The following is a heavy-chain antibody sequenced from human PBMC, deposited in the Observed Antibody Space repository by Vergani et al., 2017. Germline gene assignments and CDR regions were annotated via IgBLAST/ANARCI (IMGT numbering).Heavy chain of an antibody. CDR2: ISAYNGNT. V-gene: IGHV1-18*01. CDR1: GYTFTSYG. J-gene: IGHJ3*02. D-gene: IGHD3-3*01. Sequence: QVQLVQSGAEVKKPGASVKVSCKASGYTFTSYGISWVRQAPGQGLEWMGWISAYNGNTNYAQKLQGRVTMTTDTSTSTAYMELRSLRSDDTAVYYCAKDTVGVRFLEWLPYDAFDIWGQGTMVTVSS. CDR3: AKDTVGVRFLEWLPYDAFDI.